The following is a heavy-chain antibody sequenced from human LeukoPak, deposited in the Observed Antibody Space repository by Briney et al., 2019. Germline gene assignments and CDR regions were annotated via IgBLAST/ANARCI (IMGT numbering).Heavy chain of an antibody. Sequence: ASVKVSCKTSGYSFTDYYMHWVRQAPGQGLEWMGWINPNSGGTSSAQKFQGRVTMTRDTSITTVYMEVSWLTSDDTAIYYCARADRPHGGPYLIGPWGQGTLVTVSS. D-gene: IGHD2-21*01. CDR3: ARADRPHGGPYLIGP. V-gene: IGHV1-2*02. CDR2: INPNSGGT. J-gene: IGHJ5*02. CDR1: GYSFTDYY.